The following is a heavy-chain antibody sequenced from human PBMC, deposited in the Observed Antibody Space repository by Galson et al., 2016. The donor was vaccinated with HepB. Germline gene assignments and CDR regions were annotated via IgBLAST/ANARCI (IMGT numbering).Heavy chain of an antibody. Sequence: SLRLSCAASGFTFSSYWMTWVRQAPGKGLEWVAIIKQDGTEKYYADSVKGRFTVSRDNSKNTLYVQMNSLRPEDTAVYYCAKARTGVYFYYGMDVWGQGTTVTVSS. J-gene: IGHJ6*02. CDR3: AKARTGVYFYYGMDV. CDR1: GFTFSSYW. D-gene: IGHD1-14*01. CDR2: IKQDGTEK. V-gene: IGHV3-7*03.